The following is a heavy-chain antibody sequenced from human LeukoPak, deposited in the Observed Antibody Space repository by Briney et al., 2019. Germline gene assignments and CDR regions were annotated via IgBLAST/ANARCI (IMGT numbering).Heavy chain of an antibody. Sequence: SETLSLTCTVSGGSISGGSYYWSWIRQPPGKGLEWIGYIYYSGSTYYNPSLKSRLTISVDTSKNQFSLKLSSVTAADTAVYYCARDRVYNWFDPWGQGTLVTVSS. J-gene: IGHJ5*02. CDR1: GGSISGGSYY. V-gene: IGHV4-30-4*08. CDR3: ARDRVYNWFDP. CDR2: IYYSGST.